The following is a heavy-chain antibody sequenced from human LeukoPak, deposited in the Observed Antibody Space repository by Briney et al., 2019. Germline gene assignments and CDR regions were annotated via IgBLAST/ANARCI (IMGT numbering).Heavy chain of an antibody. V-gene: IGHV4-59*01. D-gene: IGHD6-13*01. CDR2: IYYSGST. Sequence: SETLSLTCTVSGGSISSYYWSWIQQPPGKGLEWIGCIYYSGSTNYNPSLKSRVTISIDTSKNQFSLKLSSVTAADTAVYYCARFDSSGWSYWFDPWGQGTLVTVSS. CDR1: GGSISSYY. J-gene: IGHJ5*02. CDR3: ARFDSSGWSYWFDP.